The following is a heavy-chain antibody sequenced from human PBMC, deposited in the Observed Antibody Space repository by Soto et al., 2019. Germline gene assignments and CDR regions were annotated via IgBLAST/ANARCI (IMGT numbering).Heavy chain of an antibody. D-gene: IGHD2-21*02. CDR2: INPNSAVT. CDR3: ASRRGLLVTPIHGY. J-gene: IGHJ4*01. V-gene: IGHV1-2*02. CDR1: GYTFTGYH. Sequence: QVQLVQSGAEVKKPGASVKVSCKASGYTFTGYHMHWVRQAPGQGLEWMGWINPNSAVTIYAQKFQARVMMTRETDIPAAYMRLSRMTSDVTAVYYCASRRGLLVTPIHGYWGHGTLVTV.